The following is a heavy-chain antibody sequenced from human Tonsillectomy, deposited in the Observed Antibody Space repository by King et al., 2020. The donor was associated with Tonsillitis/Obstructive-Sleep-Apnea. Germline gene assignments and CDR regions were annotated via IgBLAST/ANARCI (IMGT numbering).Heavy chain of an antibody. CDR2: IKTKTNGGTT. CDR1: GFTFSNAW. V-gene: IGHV3-15*01. J-gene: IGHJ6*04. D-gene: IGHD3-16*01. CDR3: TTVHDPHFVPARLGD. Sequence: VQLVESGGGLVKPGGSLRLSCAASGFTFSNAWMSWVRQTPGKGLEYVGHIKTKTNGGTTDYAAPVKGRFTISRDDSKNTLFLQMNSLKTEDTAVYYCTTVHDPHFVPARLGDWGKGTTVTVAS.